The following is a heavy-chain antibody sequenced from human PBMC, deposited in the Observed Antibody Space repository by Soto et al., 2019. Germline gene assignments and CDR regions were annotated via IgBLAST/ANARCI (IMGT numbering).Heavy chain of an antibody. J-gene: IGHJ4*02. CDR1: GFTFSSYW. CDR3: ARGYYYDRSGYYLDY. CDR2: IKQDGSEK. V-gene: IGHV3-7*01. D-gene: IGHD3-22*01. Sequence: GGSLRLSCAVSGFTFSSYWMSWVRQAPGKGLEWVANIKQDGSEKYYVDSVKGRFTISRGNAKNSLYLQMNSLRVEETAVYYCARGYYYDRSGYYLDYWGQGA.